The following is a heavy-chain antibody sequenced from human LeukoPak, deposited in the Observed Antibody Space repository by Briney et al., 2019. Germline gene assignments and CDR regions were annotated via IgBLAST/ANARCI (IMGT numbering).Heavy chain of an antibody. V-gene: IGHV4-34*01. CDR1: GGSFSGYY. J-gene: IGHJ6*02. CDR2: INHSGST. CDR3: ARGGGYSGYDLFYYYYYYGMDV. D-gene: IGHD5-12*01. Sequence: PSETLSLTCAVYGGSFSGYYWSWVRQPPGKGLEWIGEINHSGSTNYNPSLKSRVTISVDTSKNQFSLKLCSVTAADTAVYYCARGGGYSGYDLFYYYYYYGMDVWGQGTTVTVSS.